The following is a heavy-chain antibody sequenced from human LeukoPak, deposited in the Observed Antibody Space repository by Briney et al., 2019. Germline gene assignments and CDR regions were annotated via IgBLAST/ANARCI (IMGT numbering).Heavy chain of an antibody. Sequence: SETLSLTCTVSGASFTSNYWSWIRQPPGKGLEWIGYIYYSGTTTYNPSIERRVTMSVDMSKTQFSLRLNSVTATDTAVYYCARLDCGGDCYVDYWGQGTLVTVSS. D-gene: IGHD2-21*02. CDR3: ARLDCGGDCYVDY. V-gene: IGHV4-59*08. CDR1: GASFTSNY. J-gene: IGHJ4*02. CDR2: IYYSGTT.